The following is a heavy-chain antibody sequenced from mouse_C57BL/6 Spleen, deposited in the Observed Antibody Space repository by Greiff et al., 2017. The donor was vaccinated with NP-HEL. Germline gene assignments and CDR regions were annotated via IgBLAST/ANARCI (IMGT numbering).Heavy chain of an antibody. CDR3: ARHRLRQNAMDY. J-gene: IGHJ4*01. V-gene: IGHV2-6*03. Sequence: VQLQQSGPGLVAPSQSLSITCTVSGFSLTSYGVHWVRQPPGKGLEWLVVIWSDGSTTYNSALKSRLSISKDNSKSQVFLKMNSLQTDDTAMYYCARHRLRQNAMDYWGQGTSVTVSS. CDR2: IWSDGST. CDR1: GFSLTSYG. D-gene: IGHD2-4*01.